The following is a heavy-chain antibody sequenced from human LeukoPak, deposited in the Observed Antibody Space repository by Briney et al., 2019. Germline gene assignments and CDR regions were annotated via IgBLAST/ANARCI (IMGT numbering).Heavy chain of an antibody. J-gene: IGHJ6*03. Sequence: GGSLRLSCAASGFTFSSYAMSWVRQAPGKGLEWVSAISGSGGSTYYADSVKGRFTISRDNSKNTLYLQMNSLRAEDTAVYYCAKSRGLLGYYYMDAWGKGTTVTVSS. V-gene: IGHV3-23*01. CDR3: AKSRGLLGYYYMDA. D-gene: IGHD3-16*01. CDR2: ISGSGGST. CDR1: GFTFSSYA.